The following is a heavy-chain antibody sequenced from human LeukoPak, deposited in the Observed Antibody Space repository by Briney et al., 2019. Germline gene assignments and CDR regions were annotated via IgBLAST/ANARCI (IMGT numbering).Heavy chain of an antibody. D-gene: IGHD5-18*01. CDR3: ARVSVDTARVTWFDP. CDR2: INHSGST. Sequence: SETLSLTCAVYGGSFSGYYWSWIRQPPGKGLEWIGEINHSGSTNYNPSLKSRVTISVDTSKNQFSLKLSSVTAADTAVYYCARVSVDTARVTWFDPWGQGTLVTVSS. CDR1: GGSFSGYY. J-gene: IGHJ5*02. V-gene: IGHV4-34*01.